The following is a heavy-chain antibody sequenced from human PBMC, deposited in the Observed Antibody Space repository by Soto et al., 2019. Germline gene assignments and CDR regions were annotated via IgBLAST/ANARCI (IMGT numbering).Heavy chain of an antibody. V-gene: IGHV1-58*01. CDR3: AALQGVVAGLGY. Sequence: VASVKVSCKASGFTFTSSAVQWVRQARGQRLEWIGWIVVGSGNTNYAQKFQERVTITRDMSTSTAYMELSSLRSEDTAVYYCAALQGVVAGLGYWGQGTLVTSPQ. CDR2: IVVGSGNT. D-gene: IGHD6-19*01. J-gene: IGHJ4*02. CDR1: GFTFTSSA.